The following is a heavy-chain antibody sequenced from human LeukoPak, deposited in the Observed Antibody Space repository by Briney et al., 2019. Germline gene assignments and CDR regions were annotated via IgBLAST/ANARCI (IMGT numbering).Heavy chain of an antibody. V-gene: IGHV4-61*02. CDR2: MSSSGIS. CDR1: NGSISSNTYF. Sequence: PSETLSLTCPVSNGSISSNTYFWSWIRQPAGKGLEWIGRMSSSGISTYSPSLKSRVTISIDTSRNQFSMNLNSATAADTAVYYCAKGAGPPWFDPWGQGTLVTVSS. J-gene: IGHJ5*02. D-gene: IGHD6-19*01. CDR3: AKGAGPPWFDP.